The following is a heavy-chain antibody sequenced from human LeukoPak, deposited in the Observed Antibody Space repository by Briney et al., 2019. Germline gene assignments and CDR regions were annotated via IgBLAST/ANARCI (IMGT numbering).Heavy chain of an antibody. CDR3: ARDPLDSSGYSYYFDY. V-gene: IGHV3-30*04. Sequence: GGSLRLSCAASGFTFSSYAMHWVRQAPGKGLEWVAVISYDGSNKYYADSVKGRFTISRDNSKNTLYLQMNSLRAEDTAVYYCARDPLDSSGYSYYFDYWGQGTLVTVSS. CDR2: ISYDGSNK. D-gene: IGHD3-22*01. CDR1: GFTFSSYA. J-gene: IGHJ4*02.